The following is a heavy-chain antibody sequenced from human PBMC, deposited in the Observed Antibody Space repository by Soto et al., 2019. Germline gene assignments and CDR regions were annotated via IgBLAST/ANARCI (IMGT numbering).Heavy chain of an antibody. CDR3: ARLAVAGKLFYYYYGMDV. Sequence: SETLSLTCTVSGGSISSSSYYWGWIRQPPGKGLEWIGSIYYSGSTYYNPSLKSRVTISVDTSKNQFSLKLSSVTAADTAVYYCARLAVAGKLFYYYYGMDVWGQGTTVT. J-gene: IGHJ6*02. V-gene: IGHV4-39*01. D-gene: IGHD6-19*01. CDR2: IYYSGST. CDR1: GGSISSSSYY.